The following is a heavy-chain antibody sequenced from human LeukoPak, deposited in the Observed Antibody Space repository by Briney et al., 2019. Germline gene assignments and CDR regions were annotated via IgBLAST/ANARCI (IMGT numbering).Heavy chain of an antibody. V-gene: IGHV3-23*01. CDR3: AKDFMVRGVIRPDY. CDR2: IGAGGTFT. Sequence: GGSLRLSCTASGFTFSSYAMNWGRQAPGKGLEWVSGIGAGGTFTYYADSVKGRFTISRDNSRNTLYLQMNSLRADDTAVYYCAKDFMVRGVIRPDYWGQGTLVTVSS. CDR1: GFTFSSYA. J-gene: IGHJ4*02. D-gene: IGHD3-10*01.